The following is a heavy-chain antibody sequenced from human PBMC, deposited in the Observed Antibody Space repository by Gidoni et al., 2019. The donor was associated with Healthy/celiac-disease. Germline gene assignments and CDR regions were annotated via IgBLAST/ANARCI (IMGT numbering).Heavy chain of an antibody. CDR2: ISYDGSNK. V-gene: IGHV3-30*04. CDR3: ARGYCSSTSCYHYYYYGMDV. CDR1: GFTFSSYA. Sequence: QVQLVESGGGVVQPGRSLRLSCAASGFTFSSYAMHWVRQAPGKGLEWVGVISYDGSNKYYADSVKGRFTISRDNSKNTLYLQMNSLRAEDTAVYYCARGYCSSTSCYHYYYYGMDVWGQGTTVTVSS. D-gene: IGHD2-2*01. J-gene: IGHJ6*02.